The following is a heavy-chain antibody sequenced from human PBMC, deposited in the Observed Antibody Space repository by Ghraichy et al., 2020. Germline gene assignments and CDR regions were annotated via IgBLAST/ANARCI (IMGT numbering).Heavy chain of an antibody. J-gene: IGHJ3*02. V-gene: IGHV4-30-2*01. CDR3: ASGSALVDAFDI. Sequence: SETLSLTCAVSGGSISSGGYSWSWIRQPPGKGLEWIGYIYHSGSTYYNPSLKSRVTISVDRSKNQFSLKLSSVTAADTAVYYCASGSALVDAFDIWGQGTMVTVSS. D-gene: IGHD1-14*01. CDR2: IYHSGST. CDR1: GGSISSGGYS.